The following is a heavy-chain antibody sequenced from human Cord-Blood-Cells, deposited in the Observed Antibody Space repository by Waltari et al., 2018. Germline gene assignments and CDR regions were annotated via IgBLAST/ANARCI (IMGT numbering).Heavy chain of an antibody. V-gene: IGHV4-39*01. J-gene: IGHJ4*02. CDR3: ARRRSSSWYMGYYFDY. CDR1: GGSISSSSYY. CDR2: IYYSGST. Sequence: QLQLQESGPGLVKPSETLSLTCTVPGGSISSSSYYWGWIRQPPGKGLEWIGSIYYSGSTYYNPSLKSRVTISVDTSKNQFSLKLSSVTAADTAVYYCARRRSSSWYMGYYFDYWGQGTLVTVSS. D-gene: IGHD6-13*01.